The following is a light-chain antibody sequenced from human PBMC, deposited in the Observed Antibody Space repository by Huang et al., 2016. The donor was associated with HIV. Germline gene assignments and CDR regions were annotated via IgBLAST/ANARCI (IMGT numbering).Light chain of an antibody. J-gene: IGKJ1*01. V-gene: IGKV3-15*01. CDR3: QQYNNWPPWT. CDR2: GAS. Sequence: EIVMTQSPATLSVSPGERATPSYRASQSVSSNLAWYQQKPGQAPRLLIYGASTRATGIPARCSGSGSGTEFTLTIGSLQSEDFAVYYCQQYNNWPPWTFGQGTKVEIK. CDR1: QSVSSN.